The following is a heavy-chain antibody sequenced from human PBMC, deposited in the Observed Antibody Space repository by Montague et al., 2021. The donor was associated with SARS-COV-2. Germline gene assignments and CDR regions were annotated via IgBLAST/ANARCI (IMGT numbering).Heavy chain of an antibody. J-gene: IGHJ6*02. Sequence: SLRLSCAASGFTFSSYAMHWVRQAPGKGLEWVAVISYDGSNKYYADSVKGRFTISRDNSKNTLYLKMNSLRAEDTAVYYCARDFSFWVRGVYYYYGMDVWGQGTTVTVSS. CDR2: ISYDGSNK. CDR1: GFTFSSYA. D-gene: IGHD3-10*01. V-gene: IGHV3-30*01. CDR3: ARDFSFWVRGVYYYYGMDV.